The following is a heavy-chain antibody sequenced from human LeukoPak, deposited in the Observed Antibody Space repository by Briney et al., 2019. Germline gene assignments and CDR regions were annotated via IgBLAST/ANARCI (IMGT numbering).Heavy chain of an antibody. CDR3: ARDGVVGATKWGHFDF. D-gene: IGHD1-26*01. Sequence: GESLTLSCAASGLTLNCYSMDWVRQAPGKGLEWVASITTSSSYIYYADSVRGRFTISRDNAKNSLYLQMSSLRAEDTAVYYCARDGVVGATKWGHFDFWGQGTRVTVSS. J-gene: IGHJ4*02. V-gene: IGHV3-21*01. CDR1: GLTLNCYS. CDR2: ITTSSSYI.